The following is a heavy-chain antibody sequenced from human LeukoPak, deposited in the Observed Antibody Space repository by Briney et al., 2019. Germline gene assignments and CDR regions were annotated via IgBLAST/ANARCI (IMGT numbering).Heavy chain of an antibody. Sequence: GGSLRLSCAASGFTFSNHGMNWVRQAPGKGLEWVSAISGSGGSTYYADSVKGRFTISRDNSKNTLYLQMNSLRAEDTAVYYCAKDSGYDSSGYYANYFDYWGQGTLVTVSS. V-gene: IGHV3-23*01. J-gene: IGHJ4*02. CDR1: GFTFSNHG. D-gene: IGHD3-22*01. CDR3: AKDSGYDSSGYYANYFDY. CDR2: ISGSGGST.